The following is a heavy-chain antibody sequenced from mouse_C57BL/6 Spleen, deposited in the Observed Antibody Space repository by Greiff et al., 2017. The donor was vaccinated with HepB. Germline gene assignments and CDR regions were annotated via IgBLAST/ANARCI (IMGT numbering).Heavy chain of an antibody. Sequence: QVQLKESGPELVKPGASVKISCKASGYAFSSSWMNWVKQRPGKGLEWIGRIYPGDGDTNYNGKFKGKATLTADKSSSTAYMQLSSLTSEDSAVYFCARDYYGSSSWFAYWGQGTLVTVSA. V-gene: IGHV1-82*01. CDR1: GYAFSSSW. D-gene: IGHD1-1*01. J-gene: IGHJ3*01. CDR2: IYPGDGDT. CDR3: ARDYYGSSSWFAY.